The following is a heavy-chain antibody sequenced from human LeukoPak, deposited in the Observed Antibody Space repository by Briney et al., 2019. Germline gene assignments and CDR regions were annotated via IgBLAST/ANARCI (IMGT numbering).Heavy chain of an antibody. CDR3: ARARDYGGNAIFFDY. CDR1: GFTFDDYG. D-gene: IGHD4/OR15-4a*01. Sequence: RSGGSLRLSCAASGFTFDDYGMSWVRQVPGKGLGWVSGISWNGGSTDYADSVKDQFTVSRVNAKSSLLLQMDSLRAEDTALYYCARARDYGGNAIFFDYWGQGTLVTVSS. V-gene: IGHV3-20*04. J-gene: IGHJ4*02. CDR2: ISWNGGST.